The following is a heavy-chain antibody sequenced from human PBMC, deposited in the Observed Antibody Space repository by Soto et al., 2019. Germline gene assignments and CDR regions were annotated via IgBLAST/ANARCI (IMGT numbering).Heavy chain of an antibody. D-gene: IGHD6-6*01. CDR2: IYYSGIT. CDR3: ARARAGAARGFGP. Sequence: SDTLYLTCTVSGGSISSYSWSWIPQPPGKGLVCIVYIYYSGITNYNPSHKSRVAISADTSKNQFSLKLSSVTAADTAVYYCARARAGAARGFGPWGQGTLVTGSS. CDR1: GGSISSYS. V-gene: IGHV4-59*08. J-gene: IGHJ5*02.